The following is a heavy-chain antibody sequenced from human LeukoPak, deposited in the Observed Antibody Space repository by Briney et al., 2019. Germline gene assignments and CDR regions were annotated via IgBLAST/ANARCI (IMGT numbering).Heavy chain of an antibody. CDR1: GYTFTGYY. Sequence: GASVKVSCKASGYTFTGYYMHWVRQAPGQGLEWMGWINPNSGGTNYAQKFQGRVTMTRDTSISTAYMELSRLRSDDTAVYYCARDWAVAGIVYYYYGMDVWGQGTTVTVSS. J-gene: IGHJ6*02. CDR2: INPNSGGT. V-gene: IGHV1-2*02. CDR3: ARDWAVAGIVYYYYGMDV. D-gene: IGHD6-19*01.